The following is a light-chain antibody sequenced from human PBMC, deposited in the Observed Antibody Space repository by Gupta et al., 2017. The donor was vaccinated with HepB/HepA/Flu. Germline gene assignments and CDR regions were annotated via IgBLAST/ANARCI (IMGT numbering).Light chain of an antibody. J-gene: IGLJ2*01. V-gene: IGLV3-21*04. Sequence: SYVLTQPPSLSVVPGETARITRGGNNIGSKSVHWYQQKPGQAPVLVIQFDGDRPSGIPERFSGSNYGNTATLSFSGVEAGDEADYYCQVWDTGSDVVFGGGTKLTVL. CDR1: NIGSKS. CDR2: FDG. CDR3: QVWDTGSDVV.